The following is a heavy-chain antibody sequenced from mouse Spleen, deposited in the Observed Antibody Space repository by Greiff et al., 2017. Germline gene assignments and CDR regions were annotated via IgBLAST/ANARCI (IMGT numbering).Heavy chain of an antibody. J-gene: IGHJ1*01. Sequence: VKVVESGPGLVQPSQSLSITCTVSGFSLSSYGVHWVRQSPGKGLEWLGVIWSGGSTDYNAAFISRLSISKDNSKSQVFFKMNSLQADDTAIYYCARNFGGSSQDWYFDVWGAGTTVTVSS. D-gene: IGHD1-1*01. CDR2: IWSGGST. V-gene: IGHV2-2*01. CDR3: ARNFGGSSQDWYFDV. CDR1: GFSLSSYG.